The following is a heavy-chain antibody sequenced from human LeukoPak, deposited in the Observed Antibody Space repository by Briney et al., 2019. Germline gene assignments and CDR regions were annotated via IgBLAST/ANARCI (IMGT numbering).Heavy chain of an antibody. D-gene: IGHD6-19*01. J-gene: IGHJ4*02. V-gene: IGHV3-21*01. CDR2: ISSSSSYI. CDR1: GFTFSSYS. Sequence: GGSLRLSCAASGFTFSSYSMNWVRRAPGKGLEGVSSISSSSSYIYYADSVKGRFTISRDNAKNSLYLQMNSLRAEDTAVYYCARGHGSGWFDYWGQGTLVTVSS. CDR3: ARGHGSGWFDY.